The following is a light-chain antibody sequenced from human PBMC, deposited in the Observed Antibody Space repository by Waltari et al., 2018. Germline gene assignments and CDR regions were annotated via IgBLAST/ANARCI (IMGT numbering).Light chain of an antibody. CDR3: QQYYTIPWT. Sequence: DILMAQSSDPLAVALGERATIHCMSSQSVFHSSNNKNCLGWYQQKPGQSPKLLIYWASNRESGVPDRFSGSGSGTDFTLTISSLEAEDVAVYYCQQYYTIPWTFGQGTKVEI. J-gene: IGKJ1*01. V-gene: IGKV4-1*01. CDR2: WAS. CDR1: QSVFHSSNNKNC.